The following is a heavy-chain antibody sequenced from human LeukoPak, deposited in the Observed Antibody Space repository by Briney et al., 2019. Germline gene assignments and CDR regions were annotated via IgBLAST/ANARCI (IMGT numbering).Heavy chain of an antibody. D-gene: IGHD3-16*01. Sequence: GGSLRLSCAASGFTFSSYSMNWVRQAPGKGLEWVSSISSSSSYIYYADSVKGRFTISRDNAKNSLYLQMNSLRAEDTAVYYCAGHRSRGIRLDYWGQGTLVTVSS. CDR2: ISSSSSYI. CDR1: GFTFSSYS. J-gene: IGHJ4*02. CDR3: AGHRSRGIRLDY. V-gene: IGHV3-21*01.